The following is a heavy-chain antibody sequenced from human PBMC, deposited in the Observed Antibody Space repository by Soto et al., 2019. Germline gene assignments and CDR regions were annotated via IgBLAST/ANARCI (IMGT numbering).Heavy chain of an antibody. CDR3: ARGRMDISSSDVGAFDI. CDR2: INPNSGGT. D-gene: IGHD6-6*01. CDR1: GYTFTGYY. V-gene: IGHV1-2*04. J-gene: IGHJ3*02. Sequence: ASVKVSCKASGYTFTGYYMHWVRQAPGQGLEWMGWINPNSGGTNYAQKFQGWVTMTRDTSISTAYMELSRLRSDDTAVYYCARGRMDISSSDVGAFDIWGQGTMVTVSS.